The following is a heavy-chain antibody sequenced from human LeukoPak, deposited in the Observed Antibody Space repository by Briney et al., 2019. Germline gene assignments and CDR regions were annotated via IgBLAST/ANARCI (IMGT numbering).Heavy chain of an antibody. CDR1: GGTFSSYA. CDR2: IIPIFGTA. CDR3: ASVRREIGAMVAYYYYGMDV. V-gene: IGHV1-69*06. J-gene: IGHJ6*04. Sequence: PGCSVRVSCTASGGTFSSYAISWVRQAPGQGLEWMGGIIPIFGTANYAQKFQGRVTITADKSTSTAYMELSSLRSEDTAVYYCASVRREIGAMVAYYYYGMDVWGKGTTVTVSS. D-gene: IGHD5-18*01.